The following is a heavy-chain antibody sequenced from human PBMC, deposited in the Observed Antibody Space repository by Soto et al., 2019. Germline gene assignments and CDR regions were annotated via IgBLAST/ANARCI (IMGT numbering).Heavy chain of an antibody. CDR2: INPNNGDT. CDR3: ARDQWFGELSSGAIAY. J-gene: IGHJ4*02. D-gene: IGHD3-10*01. CDR1: GYTFTGYY. V-gene: IGHV1-2*02. Sequence: ASVKVSCKTSGYTFTGYYIHWVRQAPGQGPEYMGWINPNNGDTAFAQNFQGRVTMTRDTSITTAFMELSRLRVDDTAVYYCARDQWFGELSSGAIAYWGRGTLVTDSS.